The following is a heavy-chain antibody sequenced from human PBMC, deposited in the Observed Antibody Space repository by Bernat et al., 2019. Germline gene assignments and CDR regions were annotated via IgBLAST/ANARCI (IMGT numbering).Heavy chain of an antibody. J-gene: IGHJ4*02. V-gene: IGHV3-7*03. CDR2: IKQDGSEK. D-gene: IGHD4-17*01. CDR3: AREMTTVTLGIFDY. CDR1: GFTFSSYW. Sequence: EVQLVESGGGLVQPGGSLRLSCAASGFTFSSYWMSWVRQAPGKGLEWVANIKQDGSEKYYVDCVKGRFTISRDNAKNSLYLQMNSLRAEDTAVYYCAREMTTVTLGIFDYWGQGTLVTVSS.